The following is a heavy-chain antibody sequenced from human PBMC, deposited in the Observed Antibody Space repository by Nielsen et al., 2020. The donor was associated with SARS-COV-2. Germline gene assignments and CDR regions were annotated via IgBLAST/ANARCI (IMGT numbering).Heavy chain of an antibody. J-gene: IGHJ4*02. Sequence: GESLKISCAASGFTFSSYAMSWVRQAPGKGLEWVSAISGSGGSTYYADSVKGRFTISRDNSKNTLYLQMNSLRAEDTAVYYCAEGLVDFDYWGQGTLVTVSS. CDR1: GFTFSSYA. CDR3: AEGLVDFDY. D-gene: IGHD2-8*02. V-gene: IGHV3-23*01. CDR2: ISGSGGST.